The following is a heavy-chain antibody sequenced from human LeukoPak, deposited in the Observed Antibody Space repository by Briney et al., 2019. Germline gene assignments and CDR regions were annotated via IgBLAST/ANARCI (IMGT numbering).Heavy chain of an antibody. J-gene: IGHJ6*02. CDR2: IYPGDSDP. CDR1: GYRFTDYW. CDR3: ARGAAGTTPDYYYFGLDV. D-gene: IGHD1-7*01. V-gene: IGHV5-51*01. Sequence: GESLKISCKGSGYRFTDYWIGWVRQMPGKGLEWMGSIYPGDSDPRYSPSFHGQVTISADKSINTAHLQWSSLKASDTAMYYCARGAAGTTPDYYYFGLDVWGQGTTVRVSS.